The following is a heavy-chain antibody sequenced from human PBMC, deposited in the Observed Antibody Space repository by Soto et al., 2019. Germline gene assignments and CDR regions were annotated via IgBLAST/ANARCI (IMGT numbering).Heavy chain of an antibody. Sequence: PGGSLRLSCAASGFTVSSNYMSWVRQAPGKGLEWVSVIYSGVSTYYADSVKGRFTISRDNSKNTLYLQMNSLRAEDAAIYYCAKGIGSGWYGFDSWGQGTLVTVSS. CDR2: IYSGVST. CDR1: GFTVSSNY. J-gene: IGHJ4*02. D-gene: IGHD6-19*01. CDR3: AKGIGSGWYGFDS. V-gene: IGHV3-66*01.